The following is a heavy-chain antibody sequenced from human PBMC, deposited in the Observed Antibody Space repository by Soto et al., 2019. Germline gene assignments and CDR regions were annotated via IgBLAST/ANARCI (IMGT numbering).Heavy chain of an antibody. CDR2: INPNSGGT. J-gene: IGHJ4*02. Sequence: GASVKGSFKASGYTFTGYYIHWVRQPLGQGLECMGWINPNSGGTNYAQKFQGRVTMTRDTSISTAYMELSRLISDDTAVYYCAREGNWDLDYWGQGTLVTVSS. V-gene: IGHV1-2*02. D-gene: IGHD7-27*01. CDR1: GYTFTGYY. CDR3: AREGNWDLDY.